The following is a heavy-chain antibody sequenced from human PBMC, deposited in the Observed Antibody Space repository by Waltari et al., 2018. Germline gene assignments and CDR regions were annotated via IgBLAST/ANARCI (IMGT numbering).Heavy chain of an antibody. V-gene: IGHV1-8*02. CDR1: GYACTSLD. J-gene: IGHJ4*02. CDR3: ARGVAQGVDY. CDR2: MSPAAGKT. D-gene: IGHD5-12*01. Sequence: QVQLVQSGAEVRRPGASVKVSCKASGYACTSLDINWVRQATGQGFEWMGWMSPAAGKTGYSQKFQGRVSMTADSSIDTFYMELTSLQSQDTAVYYCARGVAQGVDYWGQGTLVTVSS.